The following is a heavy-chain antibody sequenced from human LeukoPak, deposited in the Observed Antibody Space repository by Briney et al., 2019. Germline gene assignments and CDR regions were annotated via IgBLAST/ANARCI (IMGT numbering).Heavy chain of an antibody. CDR1: GFTFSDYS. D-gene: IGHD3-10*01. CDR2: IGANSAI. Sequence: GGSLRLSCAASGFTFSDYSMNWVRQAPGKGLEWVSYIGANSAIYYAGSVKGRFTISRDNAKNSLSLQMNSLRDDDTAVYYCAREGYYGAFDIWGQGTMVTVSS. V-gene: IGHV3-48*02. J-gene: IGHJ3*02. CDR3: AREGYYGAFDI.